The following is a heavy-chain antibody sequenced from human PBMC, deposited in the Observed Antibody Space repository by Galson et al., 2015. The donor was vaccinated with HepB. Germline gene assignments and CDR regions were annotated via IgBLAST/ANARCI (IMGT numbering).Heavy chain of an antibody. V-gene: IGHV3-7*01. D-gene: IGHD2-2*01. CDR1: GFTFSNYW. CDR3: ARVFLVCTSCYGGSFDY. Sequence: SLRLSCAASGFTFSNYWMAWVRQAPGKGLEWVANIKQDGSEKYYVDSVKGRFTISRDNAKNSLYLQMNSLRAEDTAVYYCARVFLVCTSCYGGSFDYWGQGTLVTVSS. CDR2: IKQDGSEK. J-gene: IGHJ4*02.